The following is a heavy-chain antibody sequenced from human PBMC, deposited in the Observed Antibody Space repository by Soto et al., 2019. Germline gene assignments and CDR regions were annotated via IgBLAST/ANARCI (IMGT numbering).Heavy chain of an antibody. J-gene: IGHJ5*02. Sequence: ASVNVSCKASGYTFTSYGISWVRQAPGQGLEWMGWISAYNGNTNYAQKLQGRVTMTTDTSTSTAYMELRSLRSDDTAVYYCARGQYYYDSSVQNWFDPWGQGTLVTVSS. V-gene: IGHV1-18*01. CDR3: ARGQYYYDSSVQNWFDP. CDR1: GYTFTSYG. CDR2: ISAYNGNT. D-gene: IGHD3-22*01.